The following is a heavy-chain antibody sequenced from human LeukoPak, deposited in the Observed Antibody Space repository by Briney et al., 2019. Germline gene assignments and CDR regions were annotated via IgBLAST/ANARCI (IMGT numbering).Heavy chain of an antibody. CDR1: GGSISSYY. CDR3: ASHPRADFWSGYYFDY. Sequence: SETLSLTCTVSGGSISSYYWSWIRQPAGKGLEWIGRIYTSGSTNYNPSLKSRVTMSVDTSKNQFSLKLSSVTAADTAVYYCASHPRADFWSGYYFDYWGQGTLVTVSS. V-gene: IGHV4-4*07. D-gene: IGHD3-3*01. CDR2: IYTSGST. J-gene: IGHJ4*02.